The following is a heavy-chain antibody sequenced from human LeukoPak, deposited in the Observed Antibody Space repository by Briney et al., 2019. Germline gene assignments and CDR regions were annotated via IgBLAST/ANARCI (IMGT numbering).Heavy chain of an antibody. Sequence: GGSLRLSPAASGFTFSSYAMSSGCEAPGKGLERVSPICGRGGSTYYADSVKGRFTISRDNSKNSLYLQMNSLRAEDTAVYYCARRYCSGGSCYFRWGTPADYWGQGTLVTVSS. J-gene: IGHJ4*02. V-gene: IGHV3-23*01. CDR1: GFTFSSYA. CDR2: ICGRGGST. CDR3: ARRYCSGGSCYFRWGTPADY. D-gene: IGHD2-15*01.